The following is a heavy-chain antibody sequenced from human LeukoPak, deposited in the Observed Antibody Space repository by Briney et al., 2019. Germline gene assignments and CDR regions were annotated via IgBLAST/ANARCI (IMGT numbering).Heavy chain of an antibody. J-gene: IGHJ4*02. Sequence: SETLSLTCTVSGGSISSYYWSWIRQPPGKGLEWIGYIYYSGSTSYNPSLKSRVTISVDTSKNQFSLKLSSVTAADTAVYYCARDNYYRPAGYFDYWGQGTLVTVSS. CDR2: IYYSGST. CDR1: GGSISSYY. V-gene: IGHV4-59*01. D-gene: IGHD4-11*01. CDR3: ARDNYYRPAGYFDY.